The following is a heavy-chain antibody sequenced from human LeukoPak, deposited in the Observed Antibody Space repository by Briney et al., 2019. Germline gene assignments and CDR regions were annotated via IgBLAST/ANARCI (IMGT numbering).Heavy chain of an antibody. D-gene: IGHD3-22*01. V-gene: IGHV3-23*01. CDR1: GFSFSIYV. Sequence: GGSLRLSCAASGFSFSIYVMSWVRQAPGKGLEWVSTISGGTSGTHYADSVRGRFTISRDNSKNTLYLQMNSLRAGDTAVYYCAKGRVIDLDYYSMDVWGKGTTVTVSS. J-gene: IGHJ6*03. CDR3: AKGRVIDLDYYSMDV. CDR2: ISGGTSGT.